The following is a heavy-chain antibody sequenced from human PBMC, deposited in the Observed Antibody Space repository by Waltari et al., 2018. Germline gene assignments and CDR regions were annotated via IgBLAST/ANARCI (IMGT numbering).Heavy chain of an antibody. Sequence: GGSWGRQSPGKGLEWIGQVQRSGRTNYNPSFASRVTISVDTSTNQFSLKVTSATAADTAVYFCARDRGRGIYLDTWGQGTLVTVSP. CDR2: VQRSGRT. CDR3: ARDRGRGIYLDT. CDR1: G. D-gene: IGHD2-15*01. V-gene: IGHV4-4*01. J-gene: IGHJ5*02.